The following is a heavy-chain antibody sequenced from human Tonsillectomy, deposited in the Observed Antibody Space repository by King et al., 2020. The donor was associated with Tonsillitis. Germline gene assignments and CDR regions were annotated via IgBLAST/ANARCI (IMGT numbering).Heavy chain of an antibody. CDR2: IHRGGSPT. V-gene: IGHV3-23*03. CDR1: GFTFSGYG. J-gene: IGHJ4*02. D-gene: IGHD6-19*01. CDR3: AKDLGDTSGWPVFDY. Sequence: EVQLVESGGGLVQPGGSLRLSCAASGFTFSGYGMNWVRQAPGKGLEWVSIIHRGGSPTYYADSVKGRFTISRDNSKNTLYLQMNSLRVEDTAVYYCAKDLGDTSGWPVFDYWGRGTLVTVSS.